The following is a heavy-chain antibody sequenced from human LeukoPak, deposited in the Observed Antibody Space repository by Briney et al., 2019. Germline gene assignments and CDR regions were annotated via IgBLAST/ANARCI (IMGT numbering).Heavy chain of an antibody. V-gene: IGHV1-2*02. D-gene: IGHD2-21*02. CDR3: ARVSKGYCGGYCYSDH. CDR2: INPNSGGT. J-gene: IGHJ4*02. Sequence: ASVKVSCKASGYTFTGYYMHWVRQAPGQGLEWMGWINPNSGGTNYAQKFQGRVTMTRDTSITTAYMDLSSLRSDDTALYYCARVSKGYCGGYCYSDHWGQGTLVTVSS. CDR1: GYTFTGYY.